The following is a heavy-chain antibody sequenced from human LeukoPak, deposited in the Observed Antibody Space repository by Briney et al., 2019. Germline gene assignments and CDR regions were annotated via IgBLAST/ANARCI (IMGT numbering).Heavy chain of an antibody. CDR3: ARRGRRAAAGTRGLFDP. Sequence: TSETLSLTYTVSGGSISSGSYYWSWIRQPAGKGLEWIGRIYTSGSTNYNPSLKSRVTISVDTSKNQFSLKLSSVTAADTAVYYCARRGRRAAAGTRGLFDPWGQGTLVTVSS. J-gene: IGHJ5*02. D-gene: IGHD6-13*01. V-gene: IGHV4-61*02. CDR1: GGSISSGSYY. CDR2: IYTSGST.